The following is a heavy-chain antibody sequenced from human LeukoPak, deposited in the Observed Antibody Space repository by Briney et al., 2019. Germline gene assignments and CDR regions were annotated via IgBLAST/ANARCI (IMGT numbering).Heavy chain of an antibody. D-gene: IGHD6-19*01. Sequence: ASVEVSCKASGYTFTSYGISWVRQAPGQGLEWMGWISAYNGNTNYAQKLQGRVTMTTDTSTATAYMELRSLRSDDTAVYYCTRGDSSGYLDYWGQGTLVTVSS. J-gene: IGHJ4*02. CDR3: TRGDSSGYLDY. CDR1: GYTFTSYG. V-gene: IGHV1-18*01. CDR2: ISAYNGNT.